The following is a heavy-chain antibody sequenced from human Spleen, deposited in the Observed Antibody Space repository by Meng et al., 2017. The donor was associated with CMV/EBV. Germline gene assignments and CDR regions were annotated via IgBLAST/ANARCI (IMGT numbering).Heavy chain of an antibody. CDR2: IDYTGNT. V-gene: IGHV4-30-4*08. CDR3: ARNDFSNFGWFFDL. D-gene: IGHD4-11*01. J-gene: IGHJ2*01. Sequence: GGSGTSAGYYWSWIRQSPGKALEWIGYIDYTGNTDYNSSLESRVSISVDTSKNHFSLRLDSVTAADTAVYYCARNDFSNFGWFFDLWGRGTLVTVSS. CDR1: GGSGTSAGYY.